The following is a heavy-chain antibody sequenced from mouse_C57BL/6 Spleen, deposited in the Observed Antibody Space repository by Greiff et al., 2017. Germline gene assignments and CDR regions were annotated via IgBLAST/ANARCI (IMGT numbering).Heavy chain of an antibody. CDR2: ISSGGDYI. V-gene: IGHV5-9-1*02. CDR3: TREELHCAMDY. CDR1: GFTFSSYA. Sequence: EVKVIESGAGLVKPGGSLKLSCAASGFTFSSYAMSWVRQTPEKRLEWVAYISSGGDYIYYADTVKGRFTISRDNARNTLYLQMSSLKSEDTAMYYCTREELHCAMDYWGQGTSVTVSS. J-gene: IGHJ4*01.